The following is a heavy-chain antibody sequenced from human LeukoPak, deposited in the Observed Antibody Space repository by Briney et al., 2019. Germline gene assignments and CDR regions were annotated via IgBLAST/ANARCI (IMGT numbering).Heavy chain of an antibody. D-gene: IGHD1-26*01. V-gene: IGHV4-38-2*02. CDR2: IYHSGST. Sequence: SETLSLTCTVSGYSISSGFYWGWIRQPPGKGLEWIGSIYHSGSTHYNSSLKSRVTISVDTSKNQLSLKLSSVTAADTAVYYCARGVGLTQGGTFDYWGQGVLVTVSS. CDR1: GYSISSGFY. J-gene: IGHJ4*02. CDR3: ARGVGLTQGGTFDY.